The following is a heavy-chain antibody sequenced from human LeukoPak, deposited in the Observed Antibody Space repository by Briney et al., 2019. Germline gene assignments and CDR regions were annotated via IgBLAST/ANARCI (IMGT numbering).Heavy chain of an antibody. CDR2: ISYDGNHI. CDR3: ARRAVTGRTPAAFDY. D-gene: IGHD6-19*01. Sequence: GGSLRLSCAASGFIFNSYAMFWVRQAPGKGLEWVTAISYDGNHIYYIDSAKGRFTISRDNSKNTLYLQMDSLMPEDTAVYYCARRAVTGRTPAAFDYWGQGTLVTVSS. CDR1: GFIFNSYA. V-gene: IGHV3-30-3*01. J-gene: IGHJ4*02.